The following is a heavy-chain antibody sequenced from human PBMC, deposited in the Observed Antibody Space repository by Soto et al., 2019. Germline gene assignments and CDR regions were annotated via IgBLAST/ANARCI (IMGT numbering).Heavy chain of an antibody. Sequence: ASVKVSCKASGYNFNNYGVTWVRQAPGQGLEWMGWIGVYNGNTKYPQKVQGRVTVTADTSTSTAYMELRSLRSDDTAVYYCAREAGYSITYRNDISGQGTMVTVSS. D-gene: IGHD6-13*01. CDR2: IGVYNGNT. J-gene: IGHJ3*02. V-gene: IGHV1-18*01. CDR3: AREAGYSITYRNDI. CDR1: GYNFNNYG.